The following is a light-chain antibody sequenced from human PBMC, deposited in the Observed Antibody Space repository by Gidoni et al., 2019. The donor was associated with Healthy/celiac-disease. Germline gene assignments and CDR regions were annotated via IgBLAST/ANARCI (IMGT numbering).Light chain of an antibody. V-gene: IGKV1-16*02. CDR2: AAS. Sequence: DIQMTQSPSSLSASVGDRVTITCRASQAISNNIPWFQQKPGKAPKSLIYAASNLHSRVPSKFSGSGSGTDFTLTISSLQPEDFAIYYCQQYNSYPLTFGGGTKVEIK. J-gene: IGKJ4*01. CDR3: QQYNSYPLT. CDR1: QAISNN.